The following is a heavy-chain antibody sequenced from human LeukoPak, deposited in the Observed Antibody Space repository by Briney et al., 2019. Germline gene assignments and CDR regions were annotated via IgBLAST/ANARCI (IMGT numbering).Heavy chain of an antibody. Sequence: TSQTLSLTCTVSGGSLTSGDYHWRWIRKPPGKGLGWIGRIYTSGSTNYNPSLKSRLTMSVDTSKNPFSLKLSSVTAADTAVYYCAREVLTAIDYWGQGTLVTVSS. V-gene: IGHV4-61*02. CDR3: AREVLTAIDY. J-gene: IGHJ4*02. CDR2: IYTSGST. D-gene: IGHD2-21*02. CDR1: GGSLTSGDYH.